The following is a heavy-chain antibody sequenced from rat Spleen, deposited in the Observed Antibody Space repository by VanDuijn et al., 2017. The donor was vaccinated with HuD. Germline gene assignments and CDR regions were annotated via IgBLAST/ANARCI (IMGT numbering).Heavy chain of an antibody. Sequence: EVQLVESDGGLVQPGRSMKLSCAASGLSFSNYDMAWVRQAPTKGLEWVASTSSGGGSTYYRDSVKGRFTISRDNAKSTLYLQMNSLRSEDTATYYCTTDTFYDGTYYPGGFDYWGQGVMVTVSS. CDR1: GLSFSNYD. CDR2: TSSGGGST. CDR3: TTDTFYDGTYYPGGFDY. J-gene: IGHJ2*01. D-gene: IGHD1-12*02. V-gene: IGHV5-27*01.